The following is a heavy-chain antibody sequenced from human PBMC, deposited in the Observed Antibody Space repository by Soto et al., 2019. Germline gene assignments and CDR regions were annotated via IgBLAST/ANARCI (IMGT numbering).Heavy chain of an antibody. CDR3: ASFYDSGSGAAFHI. J-gene: IGHJ3*02. CDR1: GAFNSSGTYY. V-gene: IGHV4-39*07. CDR2: ICYSGRA. Sequence: PSQTLSLTCTVFGAFNSSGTYYWGWIRNTPGTGLEWIGYICYSGRAYHNPAHQSRATISVDTSKNQCSLHLSSVTAADTAVYYCASFYDSGSGAAFHIWGQGTMVTVSS. D-gene: IGHD3-10*01.